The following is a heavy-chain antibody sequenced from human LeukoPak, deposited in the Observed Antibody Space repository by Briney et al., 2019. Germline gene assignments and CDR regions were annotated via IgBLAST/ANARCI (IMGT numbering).Heavy chain of an antibody. J-gene: IGHJ3*02. Sequence: SVKVSCKASGGTFSSYAISWVRQAPGQGLEWMGRIIPILGIANSAQRFQGGVTITADKSTSTAYMELSSLRSEDTAVFYCARDGYCSGTSCYAGDAFDIWGQGTMVPVSS. CDR1: GGTFSSYA. CDR2: IIPILGIA. CDR3: ARDGYCSGTSCYAGDAFDI. D-gene: IGHD2-2*01. V-gene: IGHV1-69*04.